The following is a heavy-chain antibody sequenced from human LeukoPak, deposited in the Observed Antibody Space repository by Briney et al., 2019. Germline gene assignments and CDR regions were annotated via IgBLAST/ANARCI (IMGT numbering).Heavy chain of an antibody. CDR3: ARDGGSRHFDY. CDR1: GFTFSNAW. CDR2: IWYDGTDK. J-gene: IGHJ4*02. V-gene: IGHV3-33*08. D-gene: IGHD1-26*01. Sequence: GGSLRLSCAASGFTFSNAWMNWVRQAPGKGLEWVAVIWYDGTDKDYVDSVKGRFTISRDNSKDTLYLQMNSLRAEDTAVYYCARDGGSRHFDYWGQGTLVTVSS.